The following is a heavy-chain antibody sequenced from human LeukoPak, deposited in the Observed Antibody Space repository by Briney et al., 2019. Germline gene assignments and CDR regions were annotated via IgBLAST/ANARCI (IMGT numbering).Heavy chain of an antibody. Sequence: GGSLRLSCAASGFTFSSYAMSRVRQAPGKGLEWVSAISGSGGSTYYADSVKGRFTISRDNSKNTLYLQMNSLRAEDTAVYYCAKDSATHIAVAGTGAFDYWGQGTLVTVSS. D-gene: IGHD6-19*01. CDR3: AKDSATHIAVAGTGAFDY. CDR2: ISGSGGST. CDR1: GFTFSSYA. V-gene: IGHV3-23*01. J-gene: IGHJ4*02.